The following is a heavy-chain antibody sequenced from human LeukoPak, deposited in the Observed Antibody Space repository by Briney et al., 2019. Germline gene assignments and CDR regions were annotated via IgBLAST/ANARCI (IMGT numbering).Heavy chain of an antibody. CDR1: GGSVSSGSYY. J-gene: IGHJ4*02. CDR3: ASAPARYCSGGSCYSPFDY. V-gene: IGHV4-61*01. CDR2: IYYSGST. D-gene: IGHD2-15*01. Sequence: SETLSLTCTVSGGSVSSGSYYWSWIRQPPGKGLEWIGYIYYSGSTNYNPSLKSRVTISVGTSKNQFSLKLSSVTAADTAVYYCASAPARYCSGGSCYSPFDYWGQGTLVTVSS.